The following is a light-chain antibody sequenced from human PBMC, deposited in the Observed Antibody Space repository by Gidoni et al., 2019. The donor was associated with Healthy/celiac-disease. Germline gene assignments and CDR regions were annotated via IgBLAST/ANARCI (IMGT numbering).Light chain of an antibody. V-gene: IGKV3-11*01. CDR3: QQRSNWPALT. Sequence: EIVLTQSQATLSLSPGERATLSCRASQSVSSYLTWYKQKPGQAPRLLIYDASNRATGIPARFSGSGSGTDFTLTISSLEPEDFAVYYCQQRSNWPALTFGGGTKVEIK. CDR2: DAS. CDR1: QSVSSY. J-gene: IGKJ4*01.